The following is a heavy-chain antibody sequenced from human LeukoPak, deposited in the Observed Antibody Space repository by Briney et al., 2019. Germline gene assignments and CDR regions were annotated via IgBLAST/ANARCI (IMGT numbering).Heavy chain of an antibody. CDR3: ARHAPYGDYGLY. CDR1: GGSISSGGYS. Sequence: SETLSLTCAVSGGSISSGGYSWSWIRQPPGKGLEWIGSIYYSGSTYYNPSLKSRVTISVHTSKNQFSLKLTSVTAVDTAVYFCARHAPYGDYGLYWGQGTLVTVSS. CDR2: IYYSGST. D-gene: IGHD4-17*01. J-gene: IGHJ4*02. V-gene: IGHV4-30-2*03.